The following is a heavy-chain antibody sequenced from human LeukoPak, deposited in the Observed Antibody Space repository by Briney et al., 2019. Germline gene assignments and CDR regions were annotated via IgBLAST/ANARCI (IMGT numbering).Heavy chain of an antibody. CDR2: ISSSGSTI. CDR1: GFTFSDYY. Sequence: GGSLRLSCAASGFTFSDYYMSWIRQAPWKGLEWVSYISSSGSTIYYADSVKGRFTISRDNAKNSLYLQMNSLRAEDTAVYYCARTVDFYDWGSYRHPPYFDYWGQGTLVTVSS. J-gene: IGHJ4*02. D-gene: IGHD3-16*02. V-gene: IGHV3-11*01. CDR3: ARTVDFYDWGSYRHPPYFDY.